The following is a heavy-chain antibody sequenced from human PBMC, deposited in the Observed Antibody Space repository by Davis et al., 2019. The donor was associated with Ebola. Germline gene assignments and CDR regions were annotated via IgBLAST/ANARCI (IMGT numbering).Heavy chain of an antibody. V-gene: IGHV3-21*01. CDR3: ARRVWYYGMDV. CDR1: GFTFSTYS. D-gene: IGHD3-10*01. J-gene: IGHJ6*04. CDR2: INTGSNYI. Sequence: PGGSLRLSCAASGFTFSTYSMSWVRQAPGKGLEWVSSINTGSNYIFYADSVKGRFTISRDNAKNSLLLQMDSLTAEDTAVYYCARRVWYYGMDVWGKGTTVTVSS.